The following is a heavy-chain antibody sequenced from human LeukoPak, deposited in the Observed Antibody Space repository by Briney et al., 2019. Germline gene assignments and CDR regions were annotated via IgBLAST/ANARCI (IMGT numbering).Heavy chain of an antibody. CDR1: GYTFSTYY. V-gene: IGHV1-46*01. D-gene: IGHD3-3*01. J-gene: IGHJ5*02. CDR3: ARSKTPRSSTIFGVVIKGGVFDP. CDR2: INPSDGAA. Sequence: ASVKVSCKASGYTFSTYYLHWLRQPPGQGLEWLEIINPSDGAASYAQKFQGRVTLTADTSTSTVYIELLSLRSEDTAMYYCARSKTPRSSTIFGVVIKGGVFDPWGQGTLVTVSS.